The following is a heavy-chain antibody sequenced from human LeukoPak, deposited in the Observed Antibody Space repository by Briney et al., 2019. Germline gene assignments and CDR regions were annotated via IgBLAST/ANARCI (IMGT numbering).Heavy chain of an antibody. CDR1: GGSFSGYY. V-gene: IGHV4-34*01. D-gene: IGHD3-16*02. J-gene: IGHJ4*02. Sequence: SETLSLTCAVYGGSFSGYYWSWIRQPPGKGLEWIGEINHSGSTNYNPSLKSRVTISVDTSKNQFSLKLSSVTAADTAVYYCARGFMITFGGVIAHFDYWAQGTLVTVSS. CDR3: ARGFMITFGGVIAHFDY. CDR2: INHSGST.